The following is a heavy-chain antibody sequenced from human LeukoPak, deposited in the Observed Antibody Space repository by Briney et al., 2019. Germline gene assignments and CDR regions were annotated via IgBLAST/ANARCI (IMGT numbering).Heavy chain of an antibody. CDR3: ARDFFSGWYWRAFDI. J-gene: IGHJ3*02. Sequence: PGGSLRLSCAASGFTFSDCNMNWVRQAPGKGLEWVSSITTTGTHTYYADSVKGRFTISRDNAKNSLYLQMNSLRAEDTAVYYCARDFFSGWYWRAFDIWGQGTMVTVSS. CDR1: GFTFSDCN. D-gene: IGHD6-19*01. V-gene: IGHV3-21*01. CDR2: ITTTGTHT.